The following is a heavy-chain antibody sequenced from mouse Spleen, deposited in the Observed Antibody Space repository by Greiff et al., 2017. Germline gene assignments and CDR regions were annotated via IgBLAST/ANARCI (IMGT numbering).Heavy chain of an antibody. D-gene: IGHD1-1*02. CDR1: GYTFTDYY. V-gene: IGHV1-26*01. CDR2: INPNNGGT. Sequence: VQLQQSGPELVKPGASVKISCKASGYTFTDYYMNWVKQSHGKSLEWIGDINPNNGGTSYNQKFKGKATLTVDKSSSTAYMELRSLTSEDSAVYYCARRGYSGNQFAYWGQGTLVTVSA. J-gene: IGHJ3*01. CDR3: ARRGYSGNQFAY.